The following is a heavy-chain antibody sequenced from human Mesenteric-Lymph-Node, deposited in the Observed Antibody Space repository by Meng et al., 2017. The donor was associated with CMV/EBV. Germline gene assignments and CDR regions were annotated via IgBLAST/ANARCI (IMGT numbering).Heavy chain of an antibody. CDR2: INPNSGGT. J-gene: IGHJ4*02. CDR1: GYTFTSYG. D-gene: IGHD6-6*01. Sequence: ASVKVSCKASGYTFTSYGISWVRQAPGQGLEWMGWINPNSGGTNYAQKFQGRVTMTRDTSISTAYMELSRLRSDDTAVYYCARSYSSSSAGDYWGQGTLVTVSS. CDR3: ARSYSSSSAGDY. V-gene: IGHV1-2*02.